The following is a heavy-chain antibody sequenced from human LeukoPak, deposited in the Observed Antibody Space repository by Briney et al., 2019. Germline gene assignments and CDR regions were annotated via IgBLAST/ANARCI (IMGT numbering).Heavy chain of an antibody. D-gene: IGHD2-15*01. V-gene: IGHV3-53*01. CDR2: IYSGGSQ. Sequence: PGGSLRLSCAASGLTVSSNYMTWARQAPGKGLEWVSVIYSGGSQYYADSVKGRFSISRDNSKNTVYLQMNGLRAEDTAVYYCARDRRYCSGDSCYSGVDYWGQGTLVTVSS. J-gene: IGHJ4*02. CDR3: ARDRRYCSGDSCYSGVDY. CDR1: GLTVSSNY.